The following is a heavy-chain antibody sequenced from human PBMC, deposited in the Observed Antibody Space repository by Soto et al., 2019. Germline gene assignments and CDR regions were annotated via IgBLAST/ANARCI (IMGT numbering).Heavy chain of an antibody. V-gene: IGHV3-74*01. CDR2: IKSDGSGT. J-gene: IGHJ4*02. CDR1: GCAFGSYW. Sequence: EVQLVESGGGLVQPGEALTLSCAASGCAFGSYWMHWVRQAPGKGLVWVSRIKSDGSGTYYADSVQDRFTISRDNARNTLYLQMISLRVEDTAVYFCARGDGDRYDGNGYLGRHWGQGTLVTVSS. D-gene: IGHD3-22*01. CDR3: ARGDGDRYDGNGYLGRH.